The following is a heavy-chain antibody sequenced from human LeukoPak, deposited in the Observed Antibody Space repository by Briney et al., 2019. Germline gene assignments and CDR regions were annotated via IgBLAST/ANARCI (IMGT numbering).Heavy chain of an antibody. J-gene: IGHJ4*02. CDR1: GFTFSSYS. CDR3: ARDPDRDYTIAD. CDR2: ISSSSSYI. D-gene: IGHD4-11*01. Sequence: GGSLRLSCAASGFTFSSYSMNWVRQAPGKGLEWVSSISSSSSYIYYADSVKGRFTISRDNAKNSLYLQMNSLRAEDTAVYYCARDPDRDYTIADWGQGTLVTVSS. V-gene: IGHV3-21*01.